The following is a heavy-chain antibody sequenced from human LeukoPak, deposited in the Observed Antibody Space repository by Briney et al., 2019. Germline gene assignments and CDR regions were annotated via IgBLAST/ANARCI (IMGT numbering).Heavy chain of an antibody. Sequence: SQTLSLTCTVSGGSISSGDYYWSWIRQPPGKGLEWIGYIYYSGSTYYNPSLKSRVTISVDTSKNQFSLKLSSVTAADTAVYYCATQLIAARRSGWFDPWGQGTLVTVSS. CDR3: ATQLIAARRSGWFDP. CDR1: GGSISSGDYY. J-gene: IGHJ5*02. V-gene: IGHV4-30-4*08. CDR2: IYYSGST. D-gene: IGHD6-6*01.